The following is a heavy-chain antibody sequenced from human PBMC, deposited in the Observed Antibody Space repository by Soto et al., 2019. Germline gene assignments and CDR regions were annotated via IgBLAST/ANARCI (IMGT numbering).Heavy chain of an antibody. CDR3: ARGDAYYYGSGSYYPKGPVDY. D-gene: IGHD3-10*01. J-gene: IGHJ4*02. V-gene: IGHV3-13*01. CDR2: IGTAGDT. CDR1: GFTFSSYD. Sequence: EVQLVESGGGLVQPGGSLRLSCAASGFTFSSYDMHWVRQATGKGLEWVSAIGTAGDTYYPGSVKGRFTISRENAKNSLYLQMNSLRAEDTAVYYCARGDAYYYGSGSYYPKGPVDYWGQGTLVTFSS.